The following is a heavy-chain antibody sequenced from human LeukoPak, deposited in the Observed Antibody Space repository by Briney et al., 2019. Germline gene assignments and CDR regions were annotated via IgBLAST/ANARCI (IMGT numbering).Heavy chain of an antibody. Sequence: PSETLSLTCAVYGGSFSGYYWSWIRQPPGKGLEWIGEINHSGSTNYNPSLKSRVTISVDTSKNQFSLKLSSVTAADTAVYYCAKGERSYYDYWGQGTLVTVSS. CDR2: INHSGST. CDR3: AKGERSYYDY. D-gene: IGHD1-26*01. V-gene: IGHV4-34*01. CDR1: GGSFSGYY. J-gene: IGHJ4*02.